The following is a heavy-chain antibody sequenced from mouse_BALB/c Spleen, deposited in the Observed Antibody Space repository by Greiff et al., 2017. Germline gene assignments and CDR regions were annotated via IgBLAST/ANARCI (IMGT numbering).Heavy chain of an antibody. D-gene: IGHD1-1*01. J-gene: IGHJ4*01. V-gene: IGHV14-3*02. CDR3: ALYYYGSSSYYYAMDY. CDR1: GFNIKDTY. CDR2: IDPANGNT. Sequence: VQLQQSGAELVKPGASVKLSCTASGFNIKDTYMHWVKQRPEQGLEWIGRIDPANGNTKYDPKFQGKATITADTSSNTAYLQLSSLTSEDTAVYYCALYYYGSSSYYYAMDYWGQGTSVTVSS.